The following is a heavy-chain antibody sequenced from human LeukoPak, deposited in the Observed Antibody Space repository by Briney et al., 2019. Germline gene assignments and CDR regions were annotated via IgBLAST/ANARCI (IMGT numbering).Heavy chain of an antibody. CDR1: GGSISSYY. CDR2: IYYSGST. J-gene: IGHJ4*02. D-gene: IGHD2-15*01. CDR3: ARAYCSAGSCFSRGNFDY. V-gene: IGHV4-59*08. Sequence: SETLSLTCTVSGGSISSYYWSWIRQPPGKGLEWIAYIYYSGSTSYNPSPKSRVTISVDSSKNQLSLKMSSVTAADTAVYYCARAYCSAGSCFSRGNFDYWGQGTLVTVSS.